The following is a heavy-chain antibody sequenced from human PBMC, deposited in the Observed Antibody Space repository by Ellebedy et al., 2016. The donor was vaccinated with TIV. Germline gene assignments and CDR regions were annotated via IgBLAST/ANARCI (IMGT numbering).Heavy chain of an antibody. V-gene: IGHV1-58*01. CDR2: IVVGSGNT. CDR3: AAGSRPYSSSSLSMDV. CDR1: GFTFTSSA. Sequence: SVKVSXKASGFTFTSSAVQWVRQARGQRLEWIGWIVVGSGNTNYAQKFQERVTITRDMSTSTAYMELSSLRSEDTAMYYCAAGSRPYSSSSLSMDVWGKGTTVTVSS. D-gene: IGHD6-6*01. J-gene: IGHJ6*03.